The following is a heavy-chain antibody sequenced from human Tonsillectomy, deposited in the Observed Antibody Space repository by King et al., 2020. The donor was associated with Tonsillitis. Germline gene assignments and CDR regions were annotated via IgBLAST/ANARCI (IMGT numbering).Heavy chain of an antibody. V-gene: IGHV2-70*11. J-gene: IGHJ6*03. CDR1: GLSLSTPSAMC. Sequence: PLPAFGPALVPPTPTLTLTCPFSGLSLSTPSAMCVTWIRPPPGKALEWLARIDWDDATSYSTSLKTRLTLSKDTSKNQVVLTMTNMDPVDTATYYCARAQSGSKGAYYYYMDVWGKGTTVAVSS. D-gene: IGHD1-26*01. CDR2: IDWDDAT. CDR3: ARAQSGSKGAYYYYMDV.